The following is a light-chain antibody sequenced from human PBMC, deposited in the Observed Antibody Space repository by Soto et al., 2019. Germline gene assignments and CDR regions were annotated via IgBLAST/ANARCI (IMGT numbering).Light chain of an antibody. V-gene: IGKV1-5*01. Sequence: IQLTQSPSSLSASVGDRVSITCRASQSISSWLAWYQQKPGKAPKLLIYDASSLESGVPSRFSGSGSGTEFTLTISSLQPDDFATYYCQQYNSYSWTFGQGTKVDI. CDR3: QQYNSYSWT. CDR2: DAS. CDR1: QSISSW. J-gene: IGKJ1*01.